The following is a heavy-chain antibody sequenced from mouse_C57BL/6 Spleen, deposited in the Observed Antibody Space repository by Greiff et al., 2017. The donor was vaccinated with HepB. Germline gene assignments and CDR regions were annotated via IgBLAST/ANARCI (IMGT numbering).Heavy chain of an antibody. V-gene: IGHV5-17*01. J-gene: IGHJ4*01. Sequence: EVKLVESGGGLVKPGGSLKLSCAASGFTFSDYGMHWVRQAPEKGLEWVAYISSGSSTIYYADTLKGRFTISRDNAKNTLFLQMTSLRSEDTAMYYCARNDGYLYAMDYWGQGTSVTVSS. CDR2: ISSGSSTI. D-gene: IGHD2-3*01. CDR3: ARNDGYLYAMDY. CDR1: GFTFSDYG.